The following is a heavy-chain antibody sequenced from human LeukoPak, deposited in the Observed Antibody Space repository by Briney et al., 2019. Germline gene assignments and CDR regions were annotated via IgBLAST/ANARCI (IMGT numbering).Heavy chain of an antibody. V-gene: IGHV4-38-2*02. CDR3: ARDNYYDSSGYSPNLDY. Sequence: PSETLSLTCAVSGYSISSGYYWGWIRQPPGKGLEWTGSIYHSGSTYYNPSLKSRVTISVDTSKNQFSLKLSSVTAADTAVYYCARDNYYDSSGYSPNLDYWGQGTLVTVSS. CDR2: IYHSGST. J-gene: IGHJ4*02. D-gene: IGHD3-22*01. CDR1: GYSISSGYY.